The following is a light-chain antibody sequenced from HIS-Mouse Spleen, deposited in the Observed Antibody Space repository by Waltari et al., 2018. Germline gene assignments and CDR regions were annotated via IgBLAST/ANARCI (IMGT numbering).Light chain of an antibody. CDR3: QQYYSTPPT. V-gene: IGKV4-1*01. J-gene: IGKJ1*01. Sequence: DIVMTQSPDSLAVSLGERATINRKSSPSVLYSSNNKNYLAWYQQKPGHPPKLLIYWASTRESGVPDRFSGSGSGTDFTLTISSLQAEDVAVYYCQQYYSTPPTFGQGTKVEIK. CDR1: PSVLYSSNNKNY. CDR2: WAS.